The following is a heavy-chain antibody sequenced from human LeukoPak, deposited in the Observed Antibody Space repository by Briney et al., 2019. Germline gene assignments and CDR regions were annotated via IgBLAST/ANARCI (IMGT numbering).Heavy chain of an antibody. CDR1: GGSFSGYY. CDR3: ARGYYYDSSGYYYYYYMDV. J-gene: IGHJ6*03. CDR2: INHSGST. D-gene: IGHD3-22*01. Sequence: SETLSLTCAVYGGSFSGYYWSWIRQPPGKGLEWIGEINHSGSTNYNPSLKSRVTISVDTSKNQFSLKLSSVTAADTAVYYCARGYYYDSSGYYYYYYMDVWGKGTTVTVSS. V-gene: IGHV4-34*01.